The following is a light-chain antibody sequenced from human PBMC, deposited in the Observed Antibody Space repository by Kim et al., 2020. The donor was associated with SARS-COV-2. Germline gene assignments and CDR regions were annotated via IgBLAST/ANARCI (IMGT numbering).Light chain of an antibody. Sequence: LCPGERATLSCRASQSIRTDDLAWSQQKPGQAPRVLMYEAFIRATDIPDRFSGSGSGTEFTLTISSVEPEDSAVYFCQQYGRSPTFGQGTKVDIK. CDR1: QSIRTDD. CDR3: QQYGRSPT. J-gene: IGKJ1*01. CDR2: EAF. V-gene: IGKV3-20*01.